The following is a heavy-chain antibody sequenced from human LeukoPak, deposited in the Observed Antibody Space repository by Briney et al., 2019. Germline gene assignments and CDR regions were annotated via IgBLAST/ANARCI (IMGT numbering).Heavy chain of an antibody. CDR3: TTVAAWSGYSPSFDY. CDR1: GFTFSSYW. V-gene: IGHV3-15*07. J-gene: IGHJ4*02. CDR2: IKSKTDGGTT. Sequence: PGGSLRLSCAASGFTFSSYWMNWARQAPGKGLEWVGRIKSKTDGGTTDYAAPVKGRFTISRDDSKNTLYLQMNSLKTEDTAVYYCTTVAAWSGYSPSFDYWGQGTLVTVSS. D-gene: IGHD3-3*01.